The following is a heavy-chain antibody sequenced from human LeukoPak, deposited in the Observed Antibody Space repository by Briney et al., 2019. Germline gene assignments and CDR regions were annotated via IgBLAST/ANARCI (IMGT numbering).Heavy chain of an antibody. CDR1: GGSISSYY. V-gene: IGHV4-59*01. D-gene: IGHD2-2*01. J-gene: IGHJ4*02. CDR2: IYYSGST. CDR3: ARARIGSSAYFDY. Sequence: PSETLSLTCTVSGGSISSYYWSWIRQPPGKGLEWIGYIYYSGSTNYNPSLKSRVTISVDTPKNQVSLKLTSVTAADTALYYCARARIGSSAYFDYWGQGALVTVSP.